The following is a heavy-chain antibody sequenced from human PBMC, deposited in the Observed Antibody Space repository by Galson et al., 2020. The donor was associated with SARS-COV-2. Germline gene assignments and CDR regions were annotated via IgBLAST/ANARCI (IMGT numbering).Heavy chain of an antibody. CDR2: IYPGDSDT. CDR3: TRRGPLMVGIRFESQYIPGGEY. J-gene: IGHJ4*02. Sequence: HGESLKISCKGSENTFSNYWIAWVRQMPGKGLEWMGIIYPGDSDTRYSTSFQGQVTISADKTISTAYLQWSSLKASDTAMYYWTRRGPLMVGIRFESQYIPGGEYWGQGTPVTVSS. V-gene: IGHV5-51*01. CDR1: ENTFSNYW. D-gene: IGHD1-26*01.